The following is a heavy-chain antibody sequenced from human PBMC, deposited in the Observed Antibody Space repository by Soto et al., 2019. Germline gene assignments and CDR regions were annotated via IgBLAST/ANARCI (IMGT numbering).Heavy chain of an antibody. Sequence: GGSLRLSCAASGFTFSNAWMNWVRQAPGKGLEWVGRIKSKTDGGTTDYAAPVKGRFTISRDDSKNTLYLQMNSLKTEDTAVYYCTTDLGAVAGTLPYYYYGMDVWGQGTTVTVSS. J-gene: IGHJ6*02. CDR2: IKSKTDGGTT. CDR3: TTDLGAVAGTLPYYYYGMDV. D-gene: IGHD6-19*01. V-gene: IGHV3-15*07. CDR1: GFTFSNAW.